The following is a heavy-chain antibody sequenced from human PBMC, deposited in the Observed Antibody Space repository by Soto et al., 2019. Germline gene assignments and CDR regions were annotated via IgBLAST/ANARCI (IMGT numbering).Heavy chain of an antibody. J-gene: IGHJ3*02. Sequence: GGSLRLSCAASGFTVSNAWMSWVRQAPGKGLEWVGRIKSKTDGGTTDYAAPVKGRFTISRDDSKNTLYLQMNSLKTEDTAVYYCTTEEKLWLRSGAFDIWGQGTMVTVSS. V-gene: IGHV3-15*01. D-gene: IGHD5-18*01. CDR2: IKSKTDGGTT. CDR3: TTEEKLWLRSGAFDI. CDR1: GFTVSNAW.